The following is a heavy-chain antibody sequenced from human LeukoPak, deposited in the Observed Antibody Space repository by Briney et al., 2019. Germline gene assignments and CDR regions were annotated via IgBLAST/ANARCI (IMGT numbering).Heavy chain of an antibody. CDR1: GFTFSSYG. J-gene: IGHJ4*02. CDR3: ASLTYYDILTGYSYFDY. D-gene: IGHD3-9*01. Sequence: PGGSLRLSCAASGFTFSSYGMHWVRQAPGKGLEWVAVIWYDGSNKYYADSVKGRFTISRDNSKNTLYLQMNSLRAEDTAVYYCASLTYYDILTGYSYFDYWGQGTLVTVSS. V-gene: IGHV3-33*01. CDR2: IWYDGSNK.